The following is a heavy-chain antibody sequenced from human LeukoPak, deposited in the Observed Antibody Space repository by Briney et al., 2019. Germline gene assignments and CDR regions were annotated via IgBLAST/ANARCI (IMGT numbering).Heavy chain of an antibody. V-gene: IGHV3-7*01. CDR2: IKGDGGEK. CDR1: GFTSRSYW. D-gene: IGHD4-23*01. J-gene: IGHJ4*02. Sequence: GGSLRLSCAGSGFTSRSYWMNWVRQAPGKGLEWVANIKGDGGEKYADSVYGRFTISRDNAKNSVYLQMNSLRVEDTAVYYCVRDNRWASDYWGQGTLVTVSS. CDR3: VRDNRWASDY.